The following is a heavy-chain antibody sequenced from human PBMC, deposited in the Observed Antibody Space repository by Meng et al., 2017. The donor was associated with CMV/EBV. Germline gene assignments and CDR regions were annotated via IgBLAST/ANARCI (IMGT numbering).Heavy chain of an antibody. CDR1: SISSSNW. V-gene: IGHV4-4*02. J-gene: IGHJ4*02. D-gene: IGHD3-10*01. CDR2: IYHSGST. Sequence: SISSSNWWSWVRQHPGKGLEWIGEIYHSGSTNYNPSLKSRVTISVDKSKNQFSLKLSSVTAADTAVYYCARLTYGSGSYYPAVGFDYWGQGTLVTVSS. CDR3: ARLTYGSGSYYPAVGFDY.